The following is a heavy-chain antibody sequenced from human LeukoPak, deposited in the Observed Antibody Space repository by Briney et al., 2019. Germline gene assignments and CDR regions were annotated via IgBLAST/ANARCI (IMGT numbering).Heavy chain of an antibody. CDR2: INHSGST. Sequence: GSLRLSCATSGFSFSSYAMSWVRQAPGKGLEWIGEINHSGSTNYNPSLKSRVTISVDTPKNQFSLKLSSVTAADTAVYYCARAHGDYYYYYMDVWGKGTTVTISS. J-gene: IGHJ6*03. CDR1: GFSFSSYA. D-gene: IGHD3-16*01. V-gene: IGHV4-34*01. CDR3: ARAHGDYYYYYMDV.